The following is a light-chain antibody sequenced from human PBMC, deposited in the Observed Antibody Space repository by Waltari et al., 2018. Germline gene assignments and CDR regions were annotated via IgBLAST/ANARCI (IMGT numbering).Light chain of an antibody. Sequence: ETVLTQSPGTLSLSPGERATLSCRASQSVSSYLGWYQQTPGQAPRLLIYDASNRATGIPARFSGSGSGTDFTLTISSLEPEDFAVYYCQQRSDWPPHFGQGTRLEMK. CDR2: DAS. CDR3: QQRSDWPPH. J-gene: IGKJ5*01. CDR1: QSVSSY. V-gene: IGKV3-11*01.